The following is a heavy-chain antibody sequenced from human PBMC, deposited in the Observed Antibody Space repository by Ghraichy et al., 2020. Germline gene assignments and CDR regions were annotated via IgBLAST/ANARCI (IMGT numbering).Heavy chain of an antibody. CDR3: ARGGYYDSSGYYYYYYGMDV. CDR2: ISSSSSYI. V-gene: IGHV3-21*01. CDR1: GFTFSSYS. J-gene: IGHJ6*02. D-gene: IGHD3-22*01. Sequence: GGSLRLSCVASGFTFSSYSMNWVRQAPGKGLEWVSSISSSSSYIYYADSVKGRFTISRDNAKNSLYLQMNSLRAEDTAVYYCARGGYYDSSGYYYYYYGMDVWGQGTTVTVSS.